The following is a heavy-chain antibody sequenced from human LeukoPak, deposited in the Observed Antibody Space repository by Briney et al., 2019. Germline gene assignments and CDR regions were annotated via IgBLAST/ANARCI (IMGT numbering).Heavy chain of an antibody. Sequence: SETLSLTCTVSGGSISSYYWSWIRQPAGKGLEWIGRICTSGSTNYNPSLKSRVTMSVDTSKNQFSLKLSSVTAADTAVYYCARDGPPSSWYTNWFDPWGQGTLVTVSS. V-gene: IGHV4-4*07. J-gene: IGHJ5*02. D-gene: IGHD6-13*01. CDR2: ICTSGST. CDR3: ARDGPPSSWYTNWFDP. CDR1: GGSISSYY.